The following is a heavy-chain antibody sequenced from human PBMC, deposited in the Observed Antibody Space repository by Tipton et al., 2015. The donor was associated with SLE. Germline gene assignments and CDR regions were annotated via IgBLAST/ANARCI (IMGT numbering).Heavy chain of an antibody. V-gene: IGHV4-59*01. CDR1: GGSINNYY. CDR3: AREGSSWYYFDY. CDR2: IYYSGST. D-gene: IGHD6-13*01. Sequence: GLVKPSETLSLTCTVSGGSINNYYWSWIRQPPGKGLEWIGYIYYSGSTNYNPSLKSRVTISVDTSKNQFSLKLSSVTAADTAVYYCAREGSSWYYFDYWGQGTLVTVSS. J-gene: IGHJ4*02.